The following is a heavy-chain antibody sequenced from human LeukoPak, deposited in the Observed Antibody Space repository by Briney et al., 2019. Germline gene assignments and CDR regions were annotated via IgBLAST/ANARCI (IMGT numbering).Heavy chain of an antibody. V-gene: IGHV4-34*01. CDR2: INHSGST. CDR1: GGSFSGCY. Sequence: SETLSLTCAVYGGSFSGCYWSWIRQPPGKGLEWIGEINHSGSTNYNPSLKSRVTISVDTSKNQFSLKLSAVTAADTAVYYWARAPLLRYFEYWGQGTLVTVSS. CDR3: ARAPLLRYFEY. J-gene: IGHJ4*02. D-gene: IGHD3-9*01.